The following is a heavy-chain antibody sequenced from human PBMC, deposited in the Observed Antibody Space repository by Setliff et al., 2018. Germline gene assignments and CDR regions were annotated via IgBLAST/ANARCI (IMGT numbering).Heavy chain of an antibody. Sequence: SVKVSCKASGYTFTSYYMHWVRQAPGQGLEWMGGIIPILGIANYAQKFQGRVTITADESTSTAYMELSSLRSEDTAVYYCARKRTPYCSSTSCRFTNAFDIWGQGTMVTVSS. J-gene: IGHJ3*02. CDR3: ARKRTPYCSSTSCRFTNAFDI. D-gene: IGHD2-2*01. V-gene: IGHV1-69*10. CDR1: GYTFTSYY. CDR2: IIPILGIA.